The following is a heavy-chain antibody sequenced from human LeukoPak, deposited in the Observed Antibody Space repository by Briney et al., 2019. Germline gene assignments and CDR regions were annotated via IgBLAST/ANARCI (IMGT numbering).Heavy chain of an antibody. CDR2: ISSSSSYI. J-gene: IGHJ6*03. V-gene: IGHV3-21*01. Sequence: GGSLRLSCAASGFTFSSDSMNWVRQAPGKGLEWVSSISSSSSYIYYADSVKGRFTISRDNAKNSLYLQMNSLRAEDTAVYYCAREGTWYMYYMDVWGKGTTVTVSS. CDR1: GFTFSSDS. D-gene: IGHD2-8*01. CDR3: AREGTWYMYYMDV.